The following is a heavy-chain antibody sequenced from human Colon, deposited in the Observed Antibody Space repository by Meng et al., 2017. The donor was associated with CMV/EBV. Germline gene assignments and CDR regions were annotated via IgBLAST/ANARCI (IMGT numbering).Heavy chain of an antibody. J-gene: IGHJ4*02. Sequence: GESLKISCAASGFTFSSYDITWVRQAPGKGLEWVSDISGGGGTTHYADSVKGRFTISRDNSKNTVYLQMNSLSAADTALYYCAKGGGSWYLDYWGQGTLVTVSS. CDR2: ISGGGGTT. CDR3: AKGGGSWYLDY. V-gene: IGHV3-23*01. D-gene: IGHD6-13*01. CDR1: GFTFSSYD.